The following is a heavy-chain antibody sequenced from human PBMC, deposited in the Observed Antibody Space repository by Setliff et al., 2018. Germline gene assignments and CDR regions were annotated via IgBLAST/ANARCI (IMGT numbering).Heavy chain of an antibody. CDR3: ARRGVGMGMDV. CDR1: EFSLSDFH. D-gene: IGHD2-2*01. CDR2: VRRNTNSYAT. V-gene: IGHV3-73*01. J-gene: IGHJ6*03. Sequence: PGGSLRLSCAASEFSLSDFHMHWVRQAPGKGLEWVGRVRRNTNSYATAYSASLKGRFTISRDDSKNTAYLQMNSLQSEDTAVYYCARRGVGMGMDVWGKGTTVTSP.